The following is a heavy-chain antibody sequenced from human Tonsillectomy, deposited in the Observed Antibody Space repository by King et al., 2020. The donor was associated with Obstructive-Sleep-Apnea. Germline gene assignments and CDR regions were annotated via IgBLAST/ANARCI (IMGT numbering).Heavy chain of an antibody. D-gene: IGHD2-15*01. CDR3: ARGGILGGADF. CDR2: IYYSGGT. J-gene: IGHJ4*02. V-gene: IGHV4-59*08. CDR1: GGSISSYY. Sequence: QLQESGPGLVKPSETLSLTCTVSGGSISSYYWSWLRQPPGKGLEWIGYIYYSGGTNYNPSLKSRVTISVDTSKNPFSLKLSSVTAADTAVYYCARGGILGGADFWGQGTLVTVSS.